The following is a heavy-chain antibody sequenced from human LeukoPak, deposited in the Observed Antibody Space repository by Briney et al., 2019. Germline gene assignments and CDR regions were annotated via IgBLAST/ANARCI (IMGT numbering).Heavy chain of an antibody. CDR2: IYYSGST. CDR1: GVAITSGDNY. Sequence: SETLSLTCTVAGVAITSGDNYWSWIRQPPGEGLEWLGYIYYSGSTYYNPSLKSRVTISVDTSKNQFSLKLSSVTAADTAVYHCARGQVGATTLFDYWGQGTLVTVSS. D-gene: IGHD1-26*01. V-gene: IGHV4-30-4*01. CDR3: ARGQVGATTLFDY. J-gene: IGHJ4*02.